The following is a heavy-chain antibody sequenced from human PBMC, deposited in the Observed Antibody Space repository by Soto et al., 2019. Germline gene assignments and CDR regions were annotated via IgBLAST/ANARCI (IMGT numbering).Heavy chain of an antibody. CDR3: SRERGAMASTADAFDI. CDR1: GGAIPGYY. J-gene: IGHJ3*02. D-gene: IGHD6-19*01. Sequence: TSETLSLTCNVSGGAIPGYYWNWIRQPPGKGLEWIGYVYFSGSTKYNPSLKSRVTILVDMSKNQFSLRLTSVTSADTAVYYCSRERGAMASTADAFDIWGQGTMVTVSS. CDR2: VYFSGST. V-gene: IGHV4-59*01.